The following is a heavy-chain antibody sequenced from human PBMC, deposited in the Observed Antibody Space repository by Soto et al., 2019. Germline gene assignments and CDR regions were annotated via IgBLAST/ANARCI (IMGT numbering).Heavy chain of an antibody. D-gene: IGHD3-10*01. CDR1: GGTFSSYA. J-gene: IGHJ5*02. Sequence: QVPLVQSGAEVKKPGSSVTVSCKASGGTFSSYAIHCVRQAPGHGLECMGGIIPMYGQAKYAQRFQGKVTTTAVETTTTFSRDLTILATQYTADYYCARITSMVPGVIVKGFDPSGHGTVVTVSS. CDR3: ARITSMVPGVIVKGFDP. CDR2: IIPMYGQA. V-gene: IGHV1-69*01.